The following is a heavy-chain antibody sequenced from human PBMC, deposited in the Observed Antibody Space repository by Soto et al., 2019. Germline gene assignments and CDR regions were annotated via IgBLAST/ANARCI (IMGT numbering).Heavy chain of an antibody. V-gene: IGHV3-48*02. CDR2: ISSSNRTI. Sequence: EVQLVGLGGGLKLPGGALRLSCAASGSTFGSYSMIWVRRAPGKELELVSYISSSNRTITYADSVKVRFIISREKAMKSLYRQMHSLREEDTAVYYCAREGWLLLHTGIDVWGQGTAVSVSS. CDR1: GSTFGSYS. CDR3: AREGWLLLHTGIDV. D-gene: IGHD5-12*01. J-gene: IGHJ6*02.